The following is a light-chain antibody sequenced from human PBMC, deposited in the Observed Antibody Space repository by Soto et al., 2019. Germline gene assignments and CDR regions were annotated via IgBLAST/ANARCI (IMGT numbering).Light chain of an antibody. V-gene: IGKV3-11*01. CDR2: DAS. CDR1: QSVGGY. CDR3: KQRSSWPLT. Sequence: EIVLTQSPATLSLSPGERATLSCRASQSVGGYLAWYQQKAGQAHRLLIYDASHRATGIQARFSGSGSGTDFTLTIRTLEPEDSAVYYCKQRSSWPLTFGGGTKVDIK. J-gene: IGKJ4*01.